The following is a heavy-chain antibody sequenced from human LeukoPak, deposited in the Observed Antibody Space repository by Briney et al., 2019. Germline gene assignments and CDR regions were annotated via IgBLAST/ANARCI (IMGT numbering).Heavy chain of an antibody. CDR1: GFTFSSYG. CDR2: IWYDGSNK. CDR3: AKDRGVYMDV. Sequence: PGGSLRLSCAASGFTFSSYGMHWVRRAPGKGLEWVAVIWYDGSNKYYADSVKGRFTISRDNSKNTLYLQMNSLRAEDTAVYYCAKDRGVYMDVWGKGTTVTVSS. V-gene: IGHV3-33*06. D-gene: IGHD1-26*01. J-gene: IGHJ6*03.